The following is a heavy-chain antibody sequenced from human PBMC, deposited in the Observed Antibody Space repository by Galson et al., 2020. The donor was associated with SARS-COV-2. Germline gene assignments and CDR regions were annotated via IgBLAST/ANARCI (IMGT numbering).Heavy chain of an antibody. CDR3: AKERKSGDFWEALEY. CDR2: IKEDSRDT. CDR1: GFTFSSYA. J-gene: IGHJ4*02. V-gene: IGHV3-23*01. D-gene: IGHD1-26*01. Sequence: SCAASGFTFSSYAMSWVRQAPGKGLEWISAIKEDSRDTYYADSVKGRFTISRDNSKNTLYLQMYSLKGDDTAVYFCAKERKSGDFWEALEYWGLGTQVTVSS.